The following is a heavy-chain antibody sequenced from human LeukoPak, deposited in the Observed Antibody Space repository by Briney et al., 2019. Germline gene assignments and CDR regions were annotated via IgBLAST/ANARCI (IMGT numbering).Heavy chain of an antibody. CDR1: GFTVSSNY. D-gene: IGHD6-13*01. V-gene: IGHV3-53*01. CDR3: ARLQVRQLAPWGMDV. Sequence: GGSLRLSCAASGFTVSSNYMSWVRQAPGKGLEWVSVIYSGGSTYYADSVKGRFTISRDNSKNTLYLQMNSLRAEDTAVYYCARLQVRQLAPWGMDVWGQGTTVTVSS. J-gene: IGHJ6*02. CDR2: IYSGGST.